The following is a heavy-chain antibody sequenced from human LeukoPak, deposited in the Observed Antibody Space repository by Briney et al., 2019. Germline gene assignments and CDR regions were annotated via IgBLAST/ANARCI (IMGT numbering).Heavy chain of an antibody. Sequence: PGGTLRLSCAASGFTFSSYGMSWVRQAPGKGLEWVSAISGSGGSTSYADSVKGRFTISRDNAKNTLYLQMNSLRAEDTAVYYCARGVYYFDYWGQGTLVTVSS. CDR3: ARGVYYFDY. CDR1: GFTFSSYG. D-gene: IGHD2-8*01. V-gene: IGHV3-23*01. CDR2: ISGSGGST. J-gene: IGHJ4*02.